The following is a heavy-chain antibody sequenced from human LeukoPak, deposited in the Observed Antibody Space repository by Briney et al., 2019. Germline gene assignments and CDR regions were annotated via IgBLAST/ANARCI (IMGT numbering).Heavy chain of an antibody. CDR1: GFTFSSYG. D-gene: IGHD2-21*01. CDR2: ISYDGSNK. Sequence: PGGSLRLSCAASGFTFSSYGMHWVRQAPGKGLEWVAVISYDGSNKYYADSVKGRFTISGDNSKNTLYLQMNSLRAEDTAVYYCARYCGGDCYGMDVWGQGTTVTVSS. V-gene: IGHV3-30*03. CDR3: ARYCGGDCYGMDV. J-gene: IGHJ6*02.